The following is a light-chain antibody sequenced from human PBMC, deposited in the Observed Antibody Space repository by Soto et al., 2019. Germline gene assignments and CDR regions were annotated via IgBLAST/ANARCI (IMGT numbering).Light chain of an antibody. Sequence: EIVMTQFPATLSVSPGERATLSCRASQSVNSNLAWIQQKPGQPPRVLIYGASTTATGIPARFSGSGSGTEFTLTISSLQVGDSAVYSCLQYNNWYSFGQGTKLEIK. CDR2: GAS. CDR1: QSVNSN. CDR3: LQYNNWYS. V-gene: IGKV3-15*01. J-gene: IGKJ2*03.